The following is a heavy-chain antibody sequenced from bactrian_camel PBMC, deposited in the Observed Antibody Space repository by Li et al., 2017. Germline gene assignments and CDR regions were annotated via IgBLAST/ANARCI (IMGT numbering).Heavy chain of an antibody. CDR2: IDSGGGS. CDR3: VRDQINAFHY. V-gene: IGHV3S40*01. D-gene: IGHD1*01. CDR1: GYTYSGSC. J-gene: IGHJ4*01. Sequence: VQLVESGGGLVQPGGSLRLSCATSGYTYSGSCTGWFRQAPGKGLEYVTAIDSGGGSYYPDSVKGRFSISRDNAKNSVYLQMNSLKPEDTAVYYCVRDQINAFHYWGRGTQVTVS.